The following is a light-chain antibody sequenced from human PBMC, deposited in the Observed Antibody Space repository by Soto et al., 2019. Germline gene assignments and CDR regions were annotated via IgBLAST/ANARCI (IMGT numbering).Light chain of an antibody. Sequence: EIVMTQSPATLSVSPGGRATLSCRASQSISDTLAGYQEKPGQAPRLVIYGASQGATGFPARFSGSGSGTDFALTISSLQSEEFAVYYCQQYNNWPWTFGQGTKAAI. CDR3: QQYNNWPWT. V-gene: IGKV3-15*01. CDR1: QSISDT. CDR2: GAS. J-gene: IGKJ1*01.